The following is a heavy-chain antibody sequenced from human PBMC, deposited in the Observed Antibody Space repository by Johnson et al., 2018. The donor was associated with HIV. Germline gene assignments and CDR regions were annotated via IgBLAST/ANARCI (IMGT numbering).Heavy chain of an antibody. J-gene: IGHJ3*02. CDR1: GFTFSSNP. D-gene: IGHD2-21*02. V-gene: IGHV3-9*01. Sequence: VQLVESGGGVVQPGRSLRLSCAASGFTFSSNPMHWVRQAPGKGLEWVSVISWNSGSIGYADSVKGRFTISRDNAKKSLYLQMNSLRTEDTALYYCVRVGKYCDDDCHSGVDAFDIWGQGTMVTVSS. CDR3: VRVGKYCDDDCHSGVDAFDI. CDR2: ISWNSGSI.